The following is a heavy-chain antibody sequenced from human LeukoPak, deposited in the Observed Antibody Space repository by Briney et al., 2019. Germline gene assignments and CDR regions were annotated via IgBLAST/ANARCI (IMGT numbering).Heavy chain of an antibody. CDR2: INPSGGST. D-gene: IGHD3-22*01. CDR1: GYTFTSYY. J-gene: IGHJ4*02. Sequence: ASVKVSCKASGYTFTSYYMHWVRHAPGQGLEWMGIINPSGGSTSYAQKFQGRVTMTRDTSTSTVYMELSSLRSEDTAVYYCARYDSSGYYFDYWGQGTLVTVSS. V-gene: IGHV1-46*01. CDR3: ARYDSSGYYFDY.